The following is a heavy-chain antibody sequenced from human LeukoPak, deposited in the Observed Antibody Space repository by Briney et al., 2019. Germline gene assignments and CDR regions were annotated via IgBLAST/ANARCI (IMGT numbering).Heavy chain of an antibody. Sequence: PGGSLRLSCAASGFSFSSYNMNWVRQAPGKGLEWVSPISSSSSSYIYYADSVKGRFTISRDNSKNSLYLQMNSLRAEDTAVYYCARDSGWWRSDFWGQGTLVTVSS. V-gene: IGHV3-21*01. CDR1: GFSFSSYN. CDR2: ISSSSSSYI. D-gene: IGHD6-13*01. J-gene: IGHJ4*02. CDR3: ARDSGWWRSDF.